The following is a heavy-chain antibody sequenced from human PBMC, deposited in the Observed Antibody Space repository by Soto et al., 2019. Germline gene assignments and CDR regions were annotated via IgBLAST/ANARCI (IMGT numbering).Heavy chain of an antibody. Sequence: GESPKSACKASGYDFASTWIDWVRQLLGKGLDWLGIIYPGDSETRYSPFFRGHVTLAVDMSISTACLPWSSLKTSDIAIYYCARLVGAYDSYFAHWGYGTRVTVS. V-gene: IGHV5-51*01. CDR1: GYDFASTW. D-gene: IGHD5-12*01. J-gene: IGHJ4*01. CDR2: IYPGDSET. CDR3: ARLVGAYDSYFAH.